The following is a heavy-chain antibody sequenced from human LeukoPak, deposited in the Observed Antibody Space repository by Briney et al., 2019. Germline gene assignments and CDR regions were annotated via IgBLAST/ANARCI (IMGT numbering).Heavy chain of an antibody. CDR3: AKFDTVMVNHDAFDI. CDR2: IKHDGSER. CDR1: GFTFTRYW. D-gene: IGHD5-18*01. Sequence: GGSLRLSCAASGFTFTRYWMTWVRQAPGKGLEWVANIKHDGSERDYVDSVKGRFTISRDNAKNSVYLQMNSLRVEDTALYYCAKFDTVMVNHDAFDIWGLGTMVTVSS. J-gene: IGHJ3*02. V-gene: IGHV3-7*01.